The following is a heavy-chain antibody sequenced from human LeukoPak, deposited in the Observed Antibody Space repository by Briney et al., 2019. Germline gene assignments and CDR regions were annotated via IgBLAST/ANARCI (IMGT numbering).Heavy chain of an antibody. CDR2: ISGSSSYI. CDR3: ARVPYGGDSGADY. Sequence: GGSLRLSCAASGFTFSFYTMIWVRQAPGKGLEWVSSISGSSSYIYYADSVKGRFTISRDNAKTSLYLQMNSLRAEDTAVYYCARVPYGGDSGADYWGQGTLVTVSP. J-gene: IGHJ4*02. CDR1: GFTFSFYT. D-gene: IGHD4-23*01. V-gene: IGHV3-21*01.